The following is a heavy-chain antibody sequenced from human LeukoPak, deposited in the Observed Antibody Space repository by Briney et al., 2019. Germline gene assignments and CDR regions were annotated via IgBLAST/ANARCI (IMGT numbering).Heavy chain of an antibody. J-gene: IGHJ4*02. CDR1: GYTFTSYG. V-gene: IGHV1-18*01. D-gene: IGHD5-18*01. CDR2: ISAYNGST. CDR3: ARNTGYSYGYAAFDLWGTFDY. Sequence: GASVKVSCKASGYTFTSYGISWVRQAPGQGLEWMGWISAYNGSTNYAQKLQGRVTMTTDTSTSTAYMELRSLRSDDTAVYYCARNTGYSYGYAAFDLWGTFDYWGQGTLVTVSS.